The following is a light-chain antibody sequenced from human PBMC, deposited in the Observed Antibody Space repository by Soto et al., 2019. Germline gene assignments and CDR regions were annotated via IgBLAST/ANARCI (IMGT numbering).Light chain of an antibody. CDR2: GAS. V-gene: IGKV3-20*01. J-gene: IGKJ1*01. CDR1: QSVSSSY. CDR3: QQYGSSPTGT. Sequence: EIVLTQSPGTLSLSPGERATLSCRASQSVSSSYLAWYQQKPGQAPRLLIYGASSRATGIPDRFSGSGSGTDFTLTISRLGPEDFAVYYCQQYGSSPTGTFGQGTKVEIK.